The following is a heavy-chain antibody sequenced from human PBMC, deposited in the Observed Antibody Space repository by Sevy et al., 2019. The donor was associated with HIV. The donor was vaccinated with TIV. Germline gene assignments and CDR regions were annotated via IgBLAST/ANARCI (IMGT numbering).Heavy chain of an antibody. CDR1: GFTFSSYS. D-gene: IGHD5-18*01. CDR2: ISSSSSYI. CDR3: ARAGGYSSSFDY. J-gene: IGHJ4*02. Sequence: GALRLSSAASGFTFSSYSMNWVRQAPGKGLEWVSSISSSSSYIYYADSVKGRFTISRDNAKNSLYLQMNSLRAEDTAVYYCARAGGYSSSFDYWGQGTLVTVSS. V-gene: IGHV3-21*01.